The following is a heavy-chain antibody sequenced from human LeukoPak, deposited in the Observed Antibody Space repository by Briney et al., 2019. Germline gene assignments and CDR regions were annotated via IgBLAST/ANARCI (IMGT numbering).Heavy chain of an antibody. CDR3: SKSGPGTMTFDAFDI. J-gene: IGHJ3*02. D-gene: IGHD5-24*01. V-gene: IGHV3-23*01. CDR2: VSASGENS. Sequence: GGSLRLSCSASAFTFSNYVITWVRQAPGKGLEWVSTVSASGENSYHADSVKGRFSISRDNSKNTVSLQMNSLRAEDTAVYYCSKSGPGTMTFDAFDIWGQGTVVTVSS. CDR1: AFTFSNYV.